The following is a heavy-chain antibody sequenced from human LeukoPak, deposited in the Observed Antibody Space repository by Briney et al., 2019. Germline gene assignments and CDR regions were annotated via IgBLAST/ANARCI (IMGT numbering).Heavy chain of an antibody. CDR1: GGSISSGDYY. CDR3: ARASLYYDILTGYYTDAFDI. J-gene: IGHJ3*02. Sequence: SETLSLTCTVSGGSISSGDYYWSWIRQPPGKGLEWIGYIYYSGSTYYNPSHKSRVTISVDTSKNQFSLKLSSVTAADTAVYYCARASLYYDILTGYYTDAFDIWGQGTIVTVSS. CDR2: IYYSGST. D-gene: IGHD3-9*01. V-gene: IGHV4-30-4*08.